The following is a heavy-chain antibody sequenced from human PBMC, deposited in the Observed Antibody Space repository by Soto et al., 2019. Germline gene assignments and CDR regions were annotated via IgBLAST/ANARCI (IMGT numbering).Heavy chain of an antibody. D-gene: IGHD6-19*01. Sequence: SQALSLSCAISGDRVSSNIAGWNWIRSSPSRGLEWLGWTYYRSTCRHDYAVSVTSRITVNPDTSKNHFSLQLNSVTLYDTAVDYCARGVAGSGFDLWGQGTLVTVSS. CDR2: TYYRSTCRH. CDR1: GDRVSSNIAG. V-gene: IGHV6-1*01. J-gene: IGHJ4*02. CDR3: ARGVAGSGFDL.